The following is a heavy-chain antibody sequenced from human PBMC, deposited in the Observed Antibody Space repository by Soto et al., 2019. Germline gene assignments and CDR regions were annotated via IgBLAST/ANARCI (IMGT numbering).Heavy chain of an antibody. J-gene: IGHJ6*02. V-gene: IGHV4-4*07. Sequence: PSENLSLTCTVSGGTISSYYWSWIRQPAGKGLEWIGRIYTSGSTNYNPSLKSRVTMSVDTSKNQFSLKLSSVTAADTAVYYCARYLTSGRRAYSNYGGGGVLHYYYYGMDVWGQGTTLTVSS. CDR2: IYTSGST. CDR3: ARYLTSGRRAYSNYGGGGVLHYYYYGMDV. D-gene: IGHD4-4*01. CDR1: GGTISSYY.